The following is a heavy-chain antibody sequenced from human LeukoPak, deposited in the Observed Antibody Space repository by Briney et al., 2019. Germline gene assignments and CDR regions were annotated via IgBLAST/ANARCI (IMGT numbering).Heavy chain of an antibody. CDR2: IYYSGST. CDR3: ASLGVDTAMFTDDY. J-gene: IGHJ4*02. CDR1: GGSISSSSYY. V-gene: IGHV4-39*07. Sequence: PSETLSLTCTVSGGSISSSSYYWGWIRQPPGKGLEWIGSIYYSGSTYYNPSLKSRVTISVDTSKNQFSLKLSSVTAADTAVYYCASLGVDTAMFTDDYWGQGTLVTVSS. D-gene: IGHD5-18*01.